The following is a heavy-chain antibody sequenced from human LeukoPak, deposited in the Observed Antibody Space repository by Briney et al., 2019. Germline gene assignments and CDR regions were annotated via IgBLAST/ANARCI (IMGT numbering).Heavy chain of an antibody. CDR2: VYYSGNA. CDR3: ATWRNAFDI. Sequence: SSETLSLTCTVSGGSISRSSYYWAWIRQPPGKGLEWLSNVYYSGNAYYNPSPKTRPTVSVDTSKNQFSLKMRSVPAADTAVYYCATWRNAFDIWGQGAMVTASS. D-gene: IGHD3-3*01. V-gene: IGHV4-39*01. J-gene: IGHJ3*02. CDR1: GGSISRSSYY.